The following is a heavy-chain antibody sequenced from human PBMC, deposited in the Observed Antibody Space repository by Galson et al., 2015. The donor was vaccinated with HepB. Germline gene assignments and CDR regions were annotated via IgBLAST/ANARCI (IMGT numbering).Heavy chain of an antibody. Sequence: PALVKPTQTLTLTCTFSGFSLSTSGMCVSWIRQPPGKALEWLARIGWGGDKYYSTSLKTRLTISKDTSKNQVVLTMTNMDPVDTATYYCARARIAAAGRVFYFDYWGQGTLVTVSS. V-gene: IGHV2-70*11. CDR2: IGWGGDK. J-gene: IGHJ4*02. CDR1: GFSLSTSGMC. D-gene: IGHD6-13*01. CDR3: ARARIAAAGRVFYFDY.